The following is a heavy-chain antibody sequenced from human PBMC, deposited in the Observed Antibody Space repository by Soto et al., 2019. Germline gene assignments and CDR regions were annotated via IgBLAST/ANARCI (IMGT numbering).Heavy chain of an antibody. D-gene: IGHD3-10*01. CDR3: ARDILLWFGELPPRAHDAFDI. CDR2: INYSGST. Sequence: QVQLQESGPGLVKPSQTLSLTCTVSGGSISSGGYFWSWIRQHPGKGLEWIGDINYSGSTYSNPSLMSRVNISVDTSKNQFSLKLRSVTAADTAVYYCARDILLWFGELPPRAHDAFDIWGQGTMVTVSS. J-gene: IGHJ3*02. CDR1: GGSISSGGYF. V-gene: IGHV4-31*03.